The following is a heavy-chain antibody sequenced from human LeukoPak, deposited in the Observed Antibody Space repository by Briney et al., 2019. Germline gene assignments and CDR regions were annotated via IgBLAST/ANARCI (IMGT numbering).Heavy chain of an antibody. V-gene: IGHV3-30*12. D-gene: IGHD4-11*01. CDR2: IWSDGTNT. CDR1: GFIFSHYG. J-gene: IGHJ4*01. CDR3: ARDAQRGFDYSNSLRY. Sequence: PGGSLRPSCAASGFIFSHYGMHWVRQAPGKGLEWVAVIWSDGTNTFYAGSVKGRFTISRDNAQNTVFLQMSSLRVEDTAMYYCARDAQRGFDYSNSLRYWGHGTLVTVSS.